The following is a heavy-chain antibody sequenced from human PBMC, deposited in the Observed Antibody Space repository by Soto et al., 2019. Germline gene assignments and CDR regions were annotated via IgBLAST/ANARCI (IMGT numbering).Heavy chain of an antibody. D-gene: IGHD2-15*01. V-gene: IGHV3-23*01. CDR2: ISGSGGST. J-gene: IGHJ4*02. Sequence: PGGSLRLSCAASGFTFSSYAMSWVRQAPGKGLEWVSAISGSGGSTYYADSVKGRSTISRDNSKNTLYLQMNSLRAEDTAVYYCAKEELYCSGGSCYSNRYFDYWGQGTLVTVSS. CDR1: GFTFSSYA. CDR3: AKEELYCSGGSCYSNRYFDY.